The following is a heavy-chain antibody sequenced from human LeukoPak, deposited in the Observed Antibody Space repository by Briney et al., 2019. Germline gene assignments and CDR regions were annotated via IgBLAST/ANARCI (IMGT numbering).Heavy chain of an antibody. V-gene: IGHV1-69*06. Sequence: SVKVSCKASGGTFSSYAISWVRQAPGQGLEWMGGIIPIFGTANYAQKFQGRVTITADKSTSIAYMELSSLRSEDTAVYYCAGGNPLRYFDWLPTDNWFDPWGQGTLVTVSS. CDR1: GGTFSSYA. D-gene: IGHD3-9*01. CDR3: AGGNPLRYFDWLPTDNWFDP. J-gene: IGHJ5*02. CDR2: IIPIFGTA.